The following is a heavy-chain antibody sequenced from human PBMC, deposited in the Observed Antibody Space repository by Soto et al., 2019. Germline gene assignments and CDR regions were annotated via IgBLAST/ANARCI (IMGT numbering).Heavy chain of an antibody. Sequence: QVQLQQWGAGLLKPSETLSLTCAVYGGSFSGYYWNWIRQPPGKGLEWIGEINHSGSTNYNPSLMSRVNLSVDKSKNQFSLKLSSVTAADTAVYYCARGWGRIFDYWGQGTLVTVSS. V-gene: IGHV4-34*01. CDR1: GGSFSGYY. D-gene: IGHD7-27*01. CDR3: ARGWGRIFDY. J-gene: IGHJ4*02. CDR2: INHSGST.